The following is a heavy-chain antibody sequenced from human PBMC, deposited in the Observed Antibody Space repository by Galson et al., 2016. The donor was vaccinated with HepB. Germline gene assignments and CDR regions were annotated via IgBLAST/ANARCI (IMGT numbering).Heavy chain of an antibody. D-gene: IGHD4-17*01. CDR2: LWYDGINK. CDR1: GFTFSSYD. V-gene: IGHV3-33*01. Sequence: SLRLSCAASGFTFSSYDIHWVRQAPGKGLEWVAVLWYDGINKKYADSVKGRFAVSRDVSESTVYLEMNSLGVEDTAVYYCASRPDYVDHYWGQGTLVTVSS. J-gene: IGHJ4*02. CDR3: ASRPDYVDHY.